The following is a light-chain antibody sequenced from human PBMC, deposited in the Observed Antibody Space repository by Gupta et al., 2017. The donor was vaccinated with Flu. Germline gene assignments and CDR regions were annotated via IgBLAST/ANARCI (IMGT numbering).Light chain of an antibody. CDR2: KDN. J-gene: IGLJ3*02. V-gene: IGLV3-25*03. CDR1: ALPSQY. Sequence: SYELTQPPSLSLSPGHTPRLTCPGDALPSQYAYWYQLKPGQAPLLVMFKDNERPSRIPERFSGSSSGTVVTLTISGVQAEDEADYYCQSADSSGAYWVFGGGTKLTVL. CDR3: QSADSSGAYWV.